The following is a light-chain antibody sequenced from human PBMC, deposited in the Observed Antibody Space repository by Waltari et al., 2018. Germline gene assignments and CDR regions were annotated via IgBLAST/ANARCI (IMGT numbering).Light chain of an antibody. Sequence: DIVMTQSPDSLTVSLGERATINCKSSQCVLYSSNNKNYLAWFQQKPGQPPKLLIYWASTRESGVPDRFSGSGSGTDFTLTISSLQAEDVAVYYCQQYYGIPGFGQGTKVEIK. J-gene: IGKJ1*01. CDR1: QCVLYSSNNKNY. V-gene: IGKV4-1*01. CDR2: WAS. CDR3: QQYYGIPG.